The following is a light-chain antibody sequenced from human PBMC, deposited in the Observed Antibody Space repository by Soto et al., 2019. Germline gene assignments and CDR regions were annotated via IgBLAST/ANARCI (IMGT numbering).Light chain of an antibody. V-gene: IGKV3-15*01. CDR1: QSVSSN. J-gene: IGKJ2*01. CDR3: QQYNNWPFMYT. Sequence: EIVMTQSPATLSVSPGERATLSCRASQSVSSNLAWYQQKPGQAPRLLIYGASTRATGIPARFSGSGSGTEITLTIRILLSEDFAVYYWQQYNNWPFMYTLGQGTKLEIK. CDR2: GAS.